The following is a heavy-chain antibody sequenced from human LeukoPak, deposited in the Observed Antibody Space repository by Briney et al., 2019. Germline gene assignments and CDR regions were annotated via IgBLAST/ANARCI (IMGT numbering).Heavy chain of an antibody. Sequence: SETLSLTCTVSGGSISSGGYYWSWIRQHPGKGLEWIGYIYYSGSTYYNPSLKSRVTISVDTSKNQFSLKLSSVTAADTAVYYCARSITFDAFDIWGQGTMVTVSS. CDR3: ARSITFDAFDI. CDR2: IYYSGST. V-gene: IGHV4-31*03. D-gene: IGHD2/OR15-2a*01. J-gene: IGHJ3*02. CDR1: GGSISSGGYY.